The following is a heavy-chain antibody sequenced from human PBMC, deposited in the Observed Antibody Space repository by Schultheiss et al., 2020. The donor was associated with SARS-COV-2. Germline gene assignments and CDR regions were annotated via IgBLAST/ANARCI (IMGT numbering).Heavy chain of an antibody. V-gene: IGHV4-59*12. J-gene: IGHJ4*02. CDR2: IYYSGST. Sequence: GSLRLSCTVSGGSISSYYWSWIRQPAGKGLEWIGYIYYSGSTNYNPSLKSRVTISVDTSKNQFSLRLSSVTAADTAVYYCARGRYGGAAIWGQGTLVTVSS. D-gene: IGHD2-21*01. CDR1: GGSISSYY. CDR3: ARGRYGGAAI.